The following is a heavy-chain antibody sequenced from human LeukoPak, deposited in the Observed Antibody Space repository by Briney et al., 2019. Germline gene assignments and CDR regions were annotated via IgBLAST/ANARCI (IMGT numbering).Heavy chain of an antibody. CDR3: ARDGGNSGGANSP. CDR2: ISGSSGNT. D-gene: IGHD4-23*01. V-gene: IGHV1-18*01. CDR1: GYTFTNYG. J-gene: IGHJ5*02. Sequence: GASVKVSCTASGYTFTNYGVTWVRQAPGQGLEWMLWISGSSGNTKYAQKLQGRVTMTTDTSTTTAYMELRSLPSDDTAVYYCARDGGNSGGANSPWGQGTLVTVSS.